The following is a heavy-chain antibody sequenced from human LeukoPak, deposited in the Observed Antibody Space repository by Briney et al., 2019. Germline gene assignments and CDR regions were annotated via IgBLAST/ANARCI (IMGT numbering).Heavy chain of an antibody. J-gene: IGHJ3*02. CDR3: ARRFDI. CDR1: GFSVSTNY. Sequence: GGSLRLSCAASGFSVSTNYMSWVRQAPGKGLEWVSIIYSGGSTYYAGSVKGRFTISRDNSKNTLYLQMNSLRVEDTAVYYCARRFDIWGQGTMVTVSS. CDR2: IYSGGST. V-gene: IGHV3-66*01.